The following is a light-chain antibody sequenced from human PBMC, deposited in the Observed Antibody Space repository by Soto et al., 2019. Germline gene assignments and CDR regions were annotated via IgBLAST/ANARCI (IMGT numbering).Light chain of an antibody. CDR2: GNS. V-gene: IGLV1-40*01. J-gene: IGLJ1*01. Sequence: QSVLTQPPSVSGAPGQRVTISCTGSSSNIGAGYDVHWYQQLPGTAPKLLIYGNSNRPSGVPDRFSGSKSGTSASLAITGLQAEDEADYYCQSYDSSLSGSRVCATGTKVAVL. CDR1: SSNIGAGYD. CDR3: QSYDSSLSGSRV.